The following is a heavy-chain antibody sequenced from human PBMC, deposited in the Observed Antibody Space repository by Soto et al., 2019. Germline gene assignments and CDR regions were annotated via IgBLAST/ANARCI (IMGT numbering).Heavy chain of an antibody. Sequence: QVTLKESGPVLVRPTETLTLTCTVSGFSLNNARVGVSWIRQPPGKALEWLAHILSNDGKSYSTSLKTRLSLSKDTSKSQVVLTITNMDPVDTATYYCARMLAVNYYYYYMDVWGKGTTVTVSS. J-gene: IGHJ6*03. V-gene: IGHV2-26*01. D-gene: IGHD3-10*01. CDR3: ARMLAVNYYYYYMDV. CDR2: ILSNDGK. CDR1: GFSLNNARVG.